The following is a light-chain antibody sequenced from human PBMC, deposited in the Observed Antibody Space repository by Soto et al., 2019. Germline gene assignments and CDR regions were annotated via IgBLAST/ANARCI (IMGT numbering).Light chain of an antibody. CDR1: QSVSNN. V-gene: IGKV3D-15*01. J-gene: IGKJ1*01. CDR3: QQYNTWPWT. CDR2: AAS. Sequence: MVMTQSPATVSGTPVERGTLSCRASQSVSNNLAWYQQKPGQAPRLLFYAASARATGIPARFSGSGSGTDFTLTISSLQSEDFAVYYCQQYNTWPWTFGQGTKVDIK.